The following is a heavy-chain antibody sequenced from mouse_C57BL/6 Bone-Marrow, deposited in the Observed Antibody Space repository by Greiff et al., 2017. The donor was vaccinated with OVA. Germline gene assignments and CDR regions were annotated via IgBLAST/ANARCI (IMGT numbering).Heavy chain of an antibody. Sequence: EVKLQESGPGLVKPSQSLSLTCSVTGYSITSGYYWNWIRQFPGNKLEWMGYISYDGSNNYNPSLKNRISITRDTSKNQFFLKLNSVTTEDTATYYCARGDGTKGYFDYWGQGTTLTVSS. D-gene: IGHD3-3*01. CDR2: ISYDGSN. CDR1: GYSITSGYY. CDR3: ARGDGTKGYFDY. V-gene: IGHV3-6*01. J-gene: IGHJ2*01.